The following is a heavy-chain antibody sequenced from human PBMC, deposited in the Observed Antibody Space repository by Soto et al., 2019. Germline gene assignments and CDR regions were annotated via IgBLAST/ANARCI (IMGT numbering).Heavy chain of an antibody. J-gene: IGHJ5*02. CDR3: ARLIHTSSWSNWFDP. CDR2: IYYTGST. Sequence: SETLSLTCTVSGDSISSSNYYWGWIRQPPGKGLEWIGSIYYTGSTYYNPSLKSRVAISVDTSKNQFSLKLSSVTAADTAVYYCARLIHTSSWSNWFDPWGQGTLVTVSS. V-gene: IGHV4-39*01. D-gene: IGHD6-13*01. CDR1: GDSISSSNYY.